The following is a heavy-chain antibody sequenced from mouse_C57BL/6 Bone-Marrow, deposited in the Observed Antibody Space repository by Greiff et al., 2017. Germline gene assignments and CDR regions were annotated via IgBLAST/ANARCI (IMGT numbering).Heavy chain of an antibody. CDR3: ARGRVWYLDY. CDR2: IDPSDSET. CDR1: GYTFTSYW. D-gene: IGHD2-10*02. J-gene: IGHJ2*01. Sequence: VQLQQPGAELVRPGSSVKLSCKASGYTFTSYWMHWVKQRPIQGLEWIGNIDPSDSETHYNQKFKDKATLTVDKSSSTAYMQLSSLTSEDSAVYYCARGRVWYLDYWGQGTTLTVSS. V-gene: IGHV1-52*01.